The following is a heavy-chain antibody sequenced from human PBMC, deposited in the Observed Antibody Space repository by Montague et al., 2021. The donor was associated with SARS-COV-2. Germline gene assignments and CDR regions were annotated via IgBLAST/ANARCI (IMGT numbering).Heavy chain of an antibody. CDR1: GFSFSSYH. CDR2: ISPSGDYI. J-gene: IGHJ4*02. Sequence: SLRLSCAASGFSFSSYHMNWVRQAPGKGLEWASSISPSGDYIYSXDSXKGRFIISRDNAKNSLYLQMSSLRAEDTAIYYCARASWIVATVPDYWGQGTLVTVSS. V-gene: IGHV3-21*01. CDR3: ARASWIVATVPDY. D-gene: IGHD5-12*01.